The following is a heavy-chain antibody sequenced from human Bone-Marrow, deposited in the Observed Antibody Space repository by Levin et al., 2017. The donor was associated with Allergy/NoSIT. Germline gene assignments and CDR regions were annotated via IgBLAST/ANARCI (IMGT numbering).Heavy chain of an antibody. CDR3: ARSSKSGFYYGLDV. CDR1: GFTFSDHY. CDR2: ISSSGFSI. D-gene: IGHD4-11*01. Sequence: MAGGSLRLSCAASGFTFSDHYMTWIRQRPGKGLEWVSYISSSGFSIHYADSVKGRVTISRDNAKKSMYLEMNSLGGEDTAVYYCARSSKSGFYYGLDVWGQGTTVTVFS. V-gene: IGHV3-11*01. J-gene: IGHJ6*02.